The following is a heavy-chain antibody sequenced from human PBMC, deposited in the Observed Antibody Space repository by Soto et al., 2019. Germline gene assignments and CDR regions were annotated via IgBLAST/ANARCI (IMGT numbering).Heavy chain of an antibody. J-gene: IGHJ4*02. CDR3: ARDSGYDYITAMVTGFDY. Sequence: PVGSLRLSCAASGFTFSSYGMHWVSQAPGKGLEWVAVISYDGSNKYYADSVKGRFTISRDNSKNTLYLQMNSLRAEDTAVYYCARDSGYDYITAMVTGFDYWGQGTLVTVSS. CDR1: GFTFSSYG. V-gene: IGHV3-30*03. D-gene: IGHD5-12*01. CDR2: ISYDGSNK.